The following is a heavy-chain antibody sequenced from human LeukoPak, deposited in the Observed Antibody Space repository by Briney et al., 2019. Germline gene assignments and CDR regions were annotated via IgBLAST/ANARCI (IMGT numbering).Heavy chain of an antibody. V-gene: IGHV3-66*02. D-gene: IGHD3-10*01. CDR3: AREADGGNWFDP. CDR2: IYSGGST. CDR1: GFTVSSNY. Sequence: GGSLRLXCAASGFTVSSNYMSWGRQAPGKGLEWVSVIYSGGSTYYADSVKGRFTISRDNSKNTLYLQMNSLRAEDTAVYYCAREADGGNWFDPWGQGTLVTVSS. J-gene: IGHJ5*02.